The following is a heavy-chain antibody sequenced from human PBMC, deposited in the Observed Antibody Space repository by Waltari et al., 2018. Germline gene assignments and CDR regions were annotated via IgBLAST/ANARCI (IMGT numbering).Heavy chain of an antibody. CDR2: INHSGST. V-gene: IGHV4-34*01. D-gene: IGHD6-19*01. J-gene: IGHJ5*02. CDR3: ARGRVAVAGMWHRDPPRLGCWFDP. CDR1: GGSFRGYY. Sequence: QVQLQQWGAGLLKPSETLSLTCAVYGGSFRGYYWSWIRQPPGKGAEWIGEINHSGSTNYNPSLKSRVTISVDTSKNQFSLKLSSVTAADTAVYYCARGRVAVAGMWHRDPPRLGCWFDPWGQGTLVTVSS.